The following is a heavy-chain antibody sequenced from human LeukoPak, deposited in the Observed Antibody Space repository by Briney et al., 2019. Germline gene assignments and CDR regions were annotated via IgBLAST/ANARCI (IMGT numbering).Heavy chain of an antibody. J-gene: IGHJ4*02. V-gene: IGHV1-69*04. D-gene: IGHD3-22*01. CDR2: IIPILGIA. Sequence: SVKVSCKASGGTFSSYAISWVRQAPGQGLEWMGRIIPILGIANYAQKFQGRVTITADKSTSTAYMELSSLRSEDTAVYYCAREGSADSSGYYYALFFGYFDYWGQGTLVTVSS. CDR1: GGTFSSYA. CDR3: AREGSADSSGYYYALFFGYFDY.